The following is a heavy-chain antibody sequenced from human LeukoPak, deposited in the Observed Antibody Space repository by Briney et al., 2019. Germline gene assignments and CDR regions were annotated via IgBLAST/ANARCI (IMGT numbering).Heavy chain of an antibody. V-gene: IGHV4-4*07. D-gene: IGHD3-10*01. CDR1: GGSISSYY. CDR2: ISTSGST. CDR3: ARGQAYGSGSSAWFDP. J-gene: IGHJ5*02. Sequence: PSETLSLTCTVSGGSISSYYWSWIRQPAGKGLESIGHISTSGSTNYNPSLKSRVTMSVDTSKNQFSLKLNSVTAADTAVYYCARGQAYGSGSSAWFDPWGQGTLVTVSS.